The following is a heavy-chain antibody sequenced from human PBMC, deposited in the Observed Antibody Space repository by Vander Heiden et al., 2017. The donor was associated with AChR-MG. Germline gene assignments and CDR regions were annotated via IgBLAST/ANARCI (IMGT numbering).Heavy chain of an antibody. V-gene: IGHV3-23*01. D-gene: IGHD2-21*01. J-gene: IGHJ4*02. CDR3: VKGGAYCGGGCRRPD. CDR1: GFTFSSYG. Sequence: EVHLLESGGGLVQPGGSLRLSCAASGFTFSSYGMTWVRQAPGKGLECVAHISASGEYNYYADSAKGRFTISRDNSKNTLDLQMDSLRVEDTAIYYCVKGGAYCGGGCRRPDWGQGTLVTVSS. CDR2: ISASGEYN.